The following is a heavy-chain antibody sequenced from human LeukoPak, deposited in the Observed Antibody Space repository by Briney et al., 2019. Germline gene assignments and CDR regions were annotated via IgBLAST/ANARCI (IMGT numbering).Heavy chain of an antibody. V-gene: IGHV3-23*01. Sequence: PGGSLRLSCAASGFTFSSYAMSWVRQAPGKGLEWVSAISGSGGSTYYADSVKGRFTISRDNSKNTLYLQMNSLRAEDTAVYYCAKADSSGYYFLAGRTNPFDYWGQGTLVTVSS. CDR3: AKADSSGYYFLAGRTNPFDY. J-gene: IGHJ4*02. CDR2: ISGSGGST. CDR1: GFTFSSYA. D-gene: IGHD3-22*01.